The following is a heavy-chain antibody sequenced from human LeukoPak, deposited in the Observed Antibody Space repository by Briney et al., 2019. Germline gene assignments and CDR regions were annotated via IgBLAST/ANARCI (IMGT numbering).Heavy chain of an antibody. CDR3: ARAIWFGELLVGASPLDPRGNWFDP. D-gene: IGHD3-10*01. J-gene: IGHJ5*02. Sequence: GASVKVSCNASGYTFTGYYMHWVRQAPGQGLEWMGWINPNSGGTNYAQKFQGRVTMTRDTSISTAYMELSRLRSDDTAVYYCARAIWFGELLVGASPLDPRGNWFDPWGQGTLVTVSS. CDR2: INPNSGGT. CDR1: GYTFTGYY. V-gene: IGHV1-2*02.